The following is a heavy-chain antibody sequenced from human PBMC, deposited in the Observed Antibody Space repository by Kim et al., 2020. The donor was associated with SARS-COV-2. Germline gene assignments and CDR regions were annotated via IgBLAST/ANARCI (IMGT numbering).Heavy chain of an antibody. CDR1: GFSFYTYA. D-gene: IGHD1-26*01. CDR3: AKDFWDIVGKIYYFDY. J-gene: IGHJ4*02. V-gene: IGHV3-23*01. CDR2: ISGSGDGT. Sequence: GGSLRLSCAASGFSFYTYAMSWVRQAPGKGLEWVSAISGSGDGTYYADSVKGRFTISRDNSKNTLYLQMNSLRAEDTAVYYCAKDFWDIVGKIYYFDYWGQGTLVTVSS.